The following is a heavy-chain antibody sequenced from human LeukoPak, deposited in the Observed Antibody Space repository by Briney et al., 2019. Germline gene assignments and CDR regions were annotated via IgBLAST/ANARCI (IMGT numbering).Heavy chain of an antibody. CDR1: GGTFSSYA. Sequence: SVKVSCKASGGTFSSYAISWVRQAPGQGLEWMGGIIPIFGTANYAQKFQGRVTITTDESTSTAYMELSSLSSEDTAVYYCAREPPYYGSGSYSPGDNWFDPWGQGTLVTVSS. V-gene: IGHV1-69*05. D-gene: IGHD3-10*01. CDR3: AREPPYYGSGSYSPGDNWFDP. CDR2: IIPIFGTA. J-gene: IGHJ5*02.